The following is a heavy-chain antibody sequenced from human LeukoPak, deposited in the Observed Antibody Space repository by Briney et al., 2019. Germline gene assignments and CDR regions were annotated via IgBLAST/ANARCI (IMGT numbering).Heavy chain of an antibody. D-gene: IGHD3-22*01. V-gene: IGHV3-21*01. CDR2: ISSSSSYI. J-gene: IGHJ2*01. Sequence: GGSLRLSCAASGFTFSSYAMSWVRQAPGKGLEWVSSISSSSSYIYYADSVKGRFTISRDNAKNPLYLQMNSLRAEDTAVYYCAREDSYDSSGLGYFDLWGRGTLVTVSS. CDR1: GFTFSSYA. CDR3: AREDSYDSSGLGYFDL.